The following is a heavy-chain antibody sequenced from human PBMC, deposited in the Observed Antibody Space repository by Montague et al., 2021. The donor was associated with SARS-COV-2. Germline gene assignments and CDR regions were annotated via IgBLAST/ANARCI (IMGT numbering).Heavy chain of an antibody. Sequence: SETLSLTCTVSGDSMNNYYWSWIRQPPGKGLEWIGYINYSGSTHYNPSLQSRVTLSKDTSKNQFSLRLTSVTAADTAMYFCARAPIYSSSWYAYFDYWGQGTLVTVSS. CDR1: GDSMNNYY. CDR2: INYSGST. J-gene: IGHJ4*02. D-gene: IGHD6-13*01. V-gene: IGHV4-59*01. CDR3: ARAPIYSSSWYAYFDY.